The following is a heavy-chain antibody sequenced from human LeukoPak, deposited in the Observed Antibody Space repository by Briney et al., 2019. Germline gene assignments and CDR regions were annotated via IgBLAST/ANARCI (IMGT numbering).Heavy chain of an antibody. CDR1: GYSISSGYY. Sequence: SETLSLTCAVSGYSISSGYYWGWIRQPPGKGLEWIGSIYHSGSTYYNPSLKRRVTISVDTSKNQFSLKLSSVTAADTAVYYCARRPSYDFWSGYLTYYFDYWGQGTLVTVSS. V-gene: IGHV4-38-2*01. D-gene: IGHD3-3*01. CDR2: IYHSGST. CDR3: ARRPSYDFWSGYLTYYFDY. J-gene: IGHJ4*02.